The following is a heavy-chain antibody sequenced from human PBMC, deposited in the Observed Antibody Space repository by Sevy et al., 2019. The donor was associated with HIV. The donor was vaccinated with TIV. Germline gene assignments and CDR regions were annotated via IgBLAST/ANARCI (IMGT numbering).Heavy chain of an antibody. J-gene: IGHJ4*02. CDR1: GGSISSYY. CDR3: ARGYNWNIEGLDY. CDR2: IDDSGST. V-gene: IGHV4-59*01. D-gene: IGHD1-20*01. Sequence: SETLSLTCTVSGGSISSYYWSWIRQPPGKGLQWIGYIDDSGSTNCNPSLKSRVTISVDTPKNQISLKLTSVTAADTAVYYCARGYNWNIEGLDYWGQGTLVTVS.